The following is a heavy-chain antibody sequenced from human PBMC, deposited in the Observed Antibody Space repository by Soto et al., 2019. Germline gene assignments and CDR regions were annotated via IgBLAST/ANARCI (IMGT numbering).Heavy chain of an antibody. Sequence: PGGSLRLSGAASGFTFSNAWMSWVRQAPGKGLEWVGRIKSKTDGGTTDYAAPVKGRFTISRDDSKNTLYLQMNSLKTEDTAVYYCTTARSYYYYMDVWGKGTTVTVSS. CDR2: IKSKTDGGTT. J-gene: IGHJ6*03. CDR3: TTARSYYYYMDV. V-gene: IGHV3-15*01. CDR1: GFTFSNAW.